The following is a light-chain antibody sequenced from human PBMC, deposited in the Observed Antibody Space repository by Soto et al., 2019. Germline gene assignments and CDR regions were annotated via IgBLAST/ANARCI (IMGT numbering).Light chain of an antibody. CDR3: SSYTSDNTVV. CDR1: SSNIGGYNV. V-gene: IGLV2-14*02. CDR2: EGI. Sequence: QSALTQPASVSGSPGQSITISCSGTSSNIGGYNVVSWYQQHPGKAPKVIVYEGINRPSGVSNHFSASKSGNTASLTISGLQAEDEAYYYCSSYTSDNTVVFGGGTKVTVL. J-gene: IGLJ2*01.